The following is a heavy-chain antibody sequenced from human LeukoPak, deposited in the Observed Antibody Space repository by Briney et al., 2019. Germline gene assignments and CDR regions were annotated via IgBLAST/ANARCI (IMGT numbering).Heavy chain of an antibody. CDR2: INPHSGDT. CDR3: ARDGAETAMAEDY. Sequence: ASVKVSCKAAGYTFTGHYMHWLRQAPGQGLEWMGWINPHSGDTKYAQKCQGRVTITRDTSISTGYMELSRLRSDDTAVYYCARDGAETAMAEDYWGQGTLVTVSS. J-gene: IGHJ4*02. V-gene: IGHV1-2*02. CDR1: GYTFTGHY. D-gene: IGHD5-18*01.